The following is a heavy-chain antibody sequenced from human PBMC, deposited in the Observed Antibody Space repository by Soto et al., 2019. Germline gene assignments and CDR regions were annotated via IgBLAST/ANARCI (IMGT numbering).Heavy chain of an antibody. J-gene: IGHJ5*02. CDR3: ALWDRGSSGSPASYYFSGWDP. CDR1: GFTLSSYA. CDR2: ISAGGDMT. D-gene: IGHD1-26*01. V-gene: IGHV3-23*01. Sequence: PGGSLRLSCSASGFTLSSYAMSWVRKAPGKGLEWVSSISAGGDMTYNSDSVNGPFTNTRDNTTIEMSMQMHNLRMDYIAPEDTALWDRGSSGSPASYYFSGWDPWGQGAMVTVSS.